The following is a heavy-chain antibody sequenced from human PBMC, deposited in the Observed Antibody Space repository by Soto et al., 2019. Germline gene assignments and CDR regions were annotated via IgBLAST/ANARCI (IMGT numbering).Heavy chain of an antibody. CDR1: GYSFTDYW. CDR3: ARRWELKKVLRYFDY. J-gene: IGHJ4*02. Sequence: GESLKISCKGSGYSFTDYWVGWVRQMPGKGLEWMGIIYPGDSDTRYSPSFQGQVTISADKSISTAYLKWTSMKASDTDTNYFARRWELKKVLRYFDYWGQGTLVTVSS. V-gene: IGHV5-51*01. CDR2: IYPGDSDT. D-gene: IGHD1-26*01.